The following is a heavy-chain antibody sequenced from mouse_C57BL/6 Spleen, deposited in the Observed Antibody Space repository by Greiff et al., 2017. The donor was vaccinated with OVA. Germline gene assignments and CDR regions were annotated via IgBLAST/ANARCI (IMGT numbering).Heavy chain of an antibody. CDR2: IDPSDSYT. V-gene: IGHV1-69*01. CDR1: GYTFTSYW. Sequence: VQLQQPGAELVMPGASVKLSCKASGYTFTSYWMHWVKQRPGQGLEWIGEIDPSDSYTNYNQKFKGKSTLTVDKSSSTAYMQLSSLTSEDSAVYDSGRGREGVEDWGQGTPVTVAA. J-gene: IGHJ3*01. D-gene: IGHD1-1*02. CDR3: GRGREGVED.